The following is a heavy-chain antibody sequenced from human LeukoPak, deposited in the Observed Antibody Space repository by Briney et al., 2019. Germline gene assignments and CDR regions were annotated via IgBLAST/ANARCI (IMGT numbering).Heavy chain of an antibody. Sequence: SETLSLTCTVSGGSISSGSYYWSWIRQPAGKGLEWIGRIYTSGSTNYNPSLKSRVTISVDTSKNQFSLKLSSVTAADTAVYYCARERDSGSWYDIDYWGQGTLVTVSS. J-gene: IGHJ4*02. CDR1: GGSISSGSYY. D-gene: IGHD6-13*01. CDR2: IYTSGST. CDR3: ARERDSGSWYDIDY. V-gene: IGHV4-61*02.